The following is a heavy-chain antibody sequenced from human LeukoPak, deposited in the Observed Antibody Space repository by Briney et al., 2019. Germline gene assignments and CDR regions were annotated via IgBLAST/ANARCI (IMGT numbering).Heavy chain of an antibody. CDR3: ARASYTTVVRNVYDY. CDR2: IKQEGSEK. CDR1: GFIFSSYW. Sequence: AGGSLRLSCAASGFIFSSYWMSWVRQAPGKGLEWVANIKQEGSEKYYVDSVKGRFTISRDNAKKSLYLQMNSLRAEDTAVYFCARASYTTVVRNVYDYWGQGTLVTVSS. D-gene: IGHD4-23*01. J-gene: IGHJ4*02. V-gene: IGHV3-7*01.